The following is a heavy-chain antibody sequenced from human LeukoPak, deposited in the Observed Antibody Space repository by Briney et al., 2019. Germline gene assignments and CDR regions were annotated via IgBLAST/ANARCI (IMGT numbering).Heavy chain of an antibody. Sequence: TGGSLRLSCAASGFTFSSYSMNWVRQAPGKGLEWISYIRSSGSTISYADSVKGRFTISRDNAKNSLYLQMNSLRDEDTAVYYCARGRFGELSVATFDIWGQGTMVTVSS. CDR2: IRSSGSTI. J-gene: IGHJ3*02. CDR3: ARGRFGELSVATFDI. D-gene: IGHD3-16*02. V-gene: IGHV3-48*02. CDR1: GFTFSSYS.